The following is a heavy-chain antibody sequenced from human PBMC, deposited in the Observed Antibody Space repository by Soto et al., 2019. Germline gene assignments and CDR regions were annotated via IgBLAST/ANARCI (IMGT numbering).Heavy chain of an antibody. CDR3: ARECSSTSCPNYHYYYYYGMDV. V-gene: IGHV1-69*01. J-gene: IGHJ6*02. Sequence: QVQLVQSGAEVKKPGSSVKVSCKASGGTFSSYAISWVRQAPGQGLEWMGGIIPIFGTASYAQKFQGRVTITADESTSTAYMELSSLRSEDTAVYYCARECSSTSCPNYHYYYYYGMDVWGQGTTVTVSS. D-gene: IGHD2-2*01. CDR1: GGTFSSYA. CDR2: IIPIFGTA.